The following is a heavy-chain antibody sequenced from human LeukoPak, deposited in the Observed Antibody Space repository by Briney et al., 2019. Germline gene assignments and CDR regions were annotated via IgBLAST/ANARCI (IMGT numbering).Heavy chain of an antibody. Sequence: GGSLRLSCAASGFTFSSYSMNWVRQAPGKGLEWVSSISSSSSYMYYADSVKGRFTISRDNAKNSLYLQMNSLRAEDTAVYYCARDRGDQFVAPMDVWGQGTTVTVSS. CDR2: ISSSSSYM. CDR3: ARDRGDQFVAPMDV. V-gene: IGHV3-21*01. CDR1: GFTFSSYS. J-gene: IGHJ6*02. D-gene: IGHD2-21*02.